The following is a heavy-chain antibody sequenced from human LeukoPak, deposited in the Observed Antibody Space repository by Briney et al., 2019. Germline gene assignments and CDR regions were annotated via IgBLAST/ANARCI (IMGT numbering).Heavy chain of an antibody. CDR1: GFIFSGFQ. V-gene: IGHV3-48*03. CDR2: ISSSGSTI. Sequence: GGSLRLSCAASGFIFSGFQMTWFRHAPGKGLEWVSFISSSGSTIYYAHSVKGRFTISRDNAKNSLSLHINSLRAEDTSVCYCARELIGTVTSGFWGQGPLIIVSS. D-gene: IGHD4-17*01. J-gene: IGHJ4*02. CDR3: ARELIGTVTSGF.